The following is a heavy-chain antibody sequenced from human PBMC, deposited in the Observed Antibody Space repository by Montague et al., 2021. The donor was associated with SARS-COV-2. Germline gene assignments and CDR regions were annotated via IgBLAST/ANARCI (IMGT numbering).Heavy chain of an antibody. D-gene: IGHD2-15*01. CDR3: ARAERGSCGDGNCYQYFFNY. Sequence: AISGYSVSTNSGTWNWVRLSPSSGLEWLGRTYYRSEWYSDYSVSVKSRISINPDTSKNQFSLQLNSVTPEDTAVYYCARAERGSCGDGNCYQYFFNYWGQGTLVTVSS. J-gene: IGHJ4*02. CDR2: TYYRSEWYS. V-gene: IGHV6-1*01. CDR1: GYSVSTNSGT.